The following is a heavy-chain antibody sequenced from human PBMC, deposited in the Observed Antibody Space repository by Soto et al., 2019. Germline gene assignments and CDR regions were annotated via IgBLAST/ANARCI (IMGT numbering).Heavy chain of an antibody. J-gene: IGHJ5*01. V-gene: IGHV4-30-4*01. CDR3: ARGRYCLTGRCFPNWFDS. D-gene: IGHD2-15*01. CDR2: IYKSTTT. Sequence: SETRSLTCSVSGDSISTVDYFWAWIRQPPGQALEYIGYIYKSTTTYYNPSFESRVAISLDTSKSQFSLNVTSVTAADTAVYFCARGRYCLTGRCFPNWFDSWGQGTLVTVSS. CDR1: GDSISTVDYF.